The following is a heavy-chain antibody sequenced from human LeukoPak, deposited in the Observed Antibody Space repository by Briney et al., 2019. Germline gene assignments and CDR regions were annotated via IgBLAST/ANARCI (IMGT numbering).Heavy chain of an antibody. CDR1: GYTFTGYY. V-gene: IGHV1-2*02. J-gene: IGHJ6*02. CDR3: ARSRTYPTGMDV. CDR2: INPNTGGT. Sequence: ASVKVSCKASGYTFTGYYMHWVRQAPGQGLEWMGWINPNTGGTNYAQKFQGRVTMTRDTSISTAYMELSRLRSDDTAVYYCARSRTYPTGMDVWGQGTTVTVSS. D-gene: IGHD2-8*01.